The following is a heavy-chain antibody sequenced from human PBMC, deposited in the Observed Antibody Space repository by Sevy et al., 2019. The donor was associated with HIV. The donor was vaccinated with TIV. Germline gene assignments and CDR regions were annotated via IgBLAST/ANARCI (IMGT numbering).Heavy chain of an antibody. J-gene: IGHJ4*01. CDR2: IIAVFGTT. CDR3: ARDKYYYVLGSFDY. CDR1: GGIFRSNA. Sequence: ASVKVSCKASGGIFRSNAISWVRQAPGQGLEWMGGIIAVFGTTNYAQKFQGRVTVTADESRSTAYMELSSLRSEDTAVYYCARDKYYYVLGSFDYWGQGTQVTVSA. V-gene: IGHV1-69*13. D-gene: IGHD3-10*01.